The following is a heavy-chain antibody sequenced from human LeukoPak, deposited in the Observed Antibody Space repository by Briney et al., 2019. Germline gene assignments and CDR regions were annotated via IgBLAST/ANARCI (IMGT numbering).Heavy chain of an antibody. CDR3: ARRHSYGLDY. CDR2: IYPVDSDT. V-gene: IGHV5-51*01. J-gene: IGHJ4*02. D-gene: IGHD5-18*01. CDR1: GYNFINYW. Sequence: GESLKISCKGSGYNFINYWIDWVRQMPGEGLEWMGIIYPVDSDTRYSPSFQGQVTISADKSISTAYLQWSSLKASDTAMYYCARRHSYGLDYWGQGTLVTVSS.